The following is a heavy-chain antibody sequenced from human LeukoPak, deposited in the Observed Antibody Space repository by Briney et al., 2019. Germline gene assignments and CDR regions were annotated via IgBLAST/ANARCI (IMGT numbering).Heavy chain of an antibody. CDR3: AKSGGYGLIDY. CDR1: GGSISSGSYY. V-gene: IGHV4-61*02. D-gene: IGHD1-26*01. Sequence: PSETLSLTCTVSGGSISSGSYYWSWIRQPAGKGLEWIGRIYTSGSTNYNPSLKSRVTISVDTSKNQFSLKLSSVTAADTAMYYCAKSGGYGLIDYWGQGTLVTVSS. CDR2: IYTSGST. J-gene: IGHJ4*02.